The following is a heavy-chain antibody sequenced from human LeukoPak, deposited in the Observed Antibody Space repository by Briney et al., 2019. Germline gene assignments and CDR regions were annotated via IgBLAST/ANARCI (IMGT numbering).Heavy chain of an antibody. CDR2: ISYDGSNK. V-gene: IGHV3-30*18. Sequence: GGFVRLSCAASVFTFSSYSMHWVRHAPCKGLEWVADISYDGSNKYYADSVKGRFTISRDNSKNTLYLQMNSLRAEDTAVYYCAKAVVRGVQSSFDYWGQGTLVTVSS. J-gene: IGHJ4*02. CDR3: AKAVVRGVQSSFDY. CDR1: VFTFSSYS. D-gene: IGHD3-10*01.